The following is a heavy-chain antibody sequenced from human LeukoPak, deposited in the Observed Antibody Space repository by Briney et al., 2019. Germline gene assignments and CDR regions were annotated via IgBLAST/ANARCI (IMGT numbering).Heavy chain of an antibody. D-gene: IGHD3-22*01. J-gene: IGHJ4*02. CDR3: ARALPEGDYYDSSGYWYFDY. CDR1: GGSISSYY. V-gene: IGHV4-59*08. CDR2: IYYSGST. Sequence: PSETLSLTCTVSGGSISSYYWSWIRQPPGKGLEWIGYIYYSGSTNYNPSLKSRVTISVDTSKNQSSLKLSSVTAADTAVYYCARALPEGDYYDSSGYWYFDYWGQGTLVTVSS.